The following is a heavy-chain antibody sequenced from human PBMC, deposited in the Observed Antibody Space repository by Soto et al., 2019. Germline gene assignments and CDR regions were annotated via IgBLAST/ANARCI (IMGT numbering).Heavy chain of an antibody. V-gene: IGHV3-23*01. CDR2: IGAGGDIT. Sequence: GGSLRLSCAASGFSFSNFALSWVRQAPGKGLEWVSGIGAGGDITFYADSVKDRFGISTDNPKNTVYLQVNSLRADDTAVYFCAKDDFTDRGEDHLDHWGRGTLVTVAS. D-gene: IGHD4-17*01. J-gene: IGHJ4*02. CDR3: AKDDFTDRGEDHLDH. CDR1: GFSFSNFA.